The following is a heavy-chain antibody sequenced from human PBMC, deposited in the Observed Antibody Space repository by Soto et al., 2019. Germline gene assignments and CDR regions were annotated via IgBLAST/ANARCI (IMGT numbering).Heavy chain of an antibody. D-gene: IGHD1-20*01. CDR2: INSDGSII. Sequence: EVQLVESGGGLVQPGGSLRLSCAASRITVSTYWMYWVRQAPGKGLVYVSRINSDGSIISYADSVKGRFTISRDNAKNTLFLQMNNCARGSNGRVEEAGYWGQGTLVTVSS. CDR1: RITVSTYW. V-gene: IGHV3-74*01. J-gene: IGHJ4*02. CDR3: AGY.